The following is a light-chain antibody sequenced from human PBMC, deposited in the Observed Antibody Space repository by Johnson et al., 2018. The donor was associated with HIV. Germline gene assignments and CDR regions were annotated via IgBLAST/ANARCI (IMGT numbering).Light chain of an antibody. CDR2: GSN. CDR3: GTWDGSLSAGV. Sequence: QSVLTQPPSASGTPGQWVSISCSGNTSNIGTNTVNWYQQFPGTAPKLLIYGSNQRPSGVPDRFSGSKSGASASLVISGLPAEDEADYYCGTWDGSLSAGVFGTGTKVTVL. CDR1: TSNIGTNT. V-gene: IGLV1-44*01. J-gene: IGLJ1*01.